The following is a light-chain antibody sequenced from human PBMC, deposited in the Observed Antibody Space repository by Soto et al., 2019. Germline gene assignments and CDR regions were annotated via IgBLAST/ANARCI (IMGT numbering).Light chain of an antibody. Sequence: QSVLTQPASVSGSPGQSLTISCTGTSSDVGGYDYVSWYQQHPGKAPKLMIYDVSNRPSGVSNRFSGSKSGNTASLTISGLQAEDEADYYCNSYTSSSTLVFGGGTKVTVL. CDR2: DVS. CDR1: SSDVGGYDY. CDR3: NSYTSSSTLV. J-gene: IGLJ2*01. V-gene: IGLV2-14*01.